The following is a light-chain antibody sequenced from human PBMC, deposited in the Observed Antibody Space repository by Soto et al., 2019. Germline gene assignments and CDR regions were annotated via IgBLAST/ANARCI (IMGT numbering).Light chain of an antibody. J-gene: IGKJ1*01. CDR1: QTISSC. CDR3: QRYNSYSEA. CDR2: KAS. Sequence: DIQMTQSPSTLSGSVGDRVTIPCRASQTISSCLAWYQQKPGKAPKLLIYKASTLKSGVPSRFSGSGSGTEFALTISSLQPDDFATYYCQRYNSYSEAFGQGTKVDIK. V-gene: IGKV1-5*03.